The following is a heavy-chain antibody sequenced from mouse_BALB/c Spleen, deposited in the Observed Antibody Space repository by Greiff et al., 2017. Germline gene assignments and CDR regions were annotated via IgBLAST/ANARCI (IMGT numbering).Heavy chain of an antibody. CDR3: ARIPAPFAY. J-gene: IGHJ3*01. Sequence: EVKLVESGAELVKPGASVKLSCTASGFNIKDTYMHWVKQRPEQGLEWIGRIDPANGNTKYDPKFQGKATITADTSSNTAYLQLSSLTSEDTAVYYCARIPAPFAYWGQGTLVTVSA. CDR1: GFNIKDTY. V-gene: IGHV14-3*02. CDR2: IDPANGNT.